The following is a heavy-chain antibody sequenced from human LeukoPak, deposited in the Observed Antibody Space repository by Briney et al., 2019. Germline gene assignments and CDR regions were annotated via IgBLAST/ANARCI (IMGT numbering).Heavy chain of an antibody. Sequence: ASVKVSCKASGYTFTGYYMHWVRQAPGQGLEWMGWINPNSGGTNYAQKFQGRVTMTRDTSISTAYMELGRLRSDDTAVYYCARAGNKLRPFDYWGQGTLVTVSS. CDR3: ARAGNKLRPFDY. D-gene: IGHD5-12*01. CDR1: GYTFTGYY. CDR2: INPNSGGT. V-gene: IGHV1-2*02. J-gene: IGHJ4*02.